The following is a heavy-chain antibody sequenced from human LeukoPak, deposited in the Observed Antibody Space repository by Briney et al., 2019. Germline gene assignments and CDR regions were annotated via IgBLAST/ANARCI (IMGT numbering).Heavy chain of an antibody. CDR2: ILHGGSA. J-gene: IGHJ4*02. Sequence: SETLSLTCAVSGGSFSDYSWSWIRQPPGKGLELIGEILHGGSATYNPSLKSRVTISVDTPKNRFSLKLSSVTAADTAVYFCARGRPSGYYYDSSGYYLPFQYSGQGTLVTVSS. CDR3: ARGRPSGYYYDSSGYYLPFQY. D-gene: IGHD3-22*01. CDR1: GGSFSDYS. V-gene: IGHV4-34*01.